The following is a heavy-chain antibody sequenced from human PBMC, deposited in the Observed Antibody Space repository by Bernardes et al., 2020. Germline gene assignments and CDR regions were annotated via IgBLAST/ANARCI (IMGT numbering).Heavy chain of an antibody. Sequence: GGSLRLSCAASGFTFSSYAMSWVRQAPGKGLEWVSAISGSGGSTYYADSVKGRFTISRDNSKNTLYLQMNSLRAEDTAVYYCAKAKRGYSSSWSVDYWGQGTLVTVSS. V-gene: IGHV3-23*01. CDR3: AKAKRGYSSSWSVDY. CDR1: GFTFSSYA. D-gene: IGHD6-13*01. J-gene: IGHJ4*02. CDR2: ISGSGGST.